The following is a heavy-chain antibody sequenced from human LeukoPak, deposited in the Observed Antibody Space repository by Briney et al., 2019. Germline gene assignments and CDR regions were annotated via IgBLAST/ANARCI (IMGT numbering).Heavy chain of an antibody. J-gene: IGHJ3*02. CDR3: AKDQSGSYDDDAFDI. CDR1: GFTFSTYA. V-gene: IGHV3-23*01. CDR2: ISADGGTT. D-gene: IGHD1-26*01. Sequence: PGGSLRLSCAASGFTFSTYAMSWVRQAPGKGLEWVSAISADGGTTYYAASVKGRFTISRDNSKNTLYLQMNSLRAEDTAVYYCAKDQSGSYDDDAFDIWGQGTMVTVSS.